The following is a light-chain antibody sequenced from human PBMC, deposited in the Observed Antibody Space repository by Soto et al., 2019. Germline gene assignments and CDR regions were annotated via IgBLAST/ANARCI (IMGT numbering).Light chain of an antibody. J-gene: IGKJ2*01. CDR3: QQYRNLPRT. CDR2: GAS. Sequence: DIHMTQSPSSLSASVGDRVTITCQASQDIDNSINWYQQKSGRAPKLLIYGASDLEAGVPSRFRGSGFGTHFTFTIDSLQSEDIATYYCQQYRNLPRTFGQGTKLDI. V-gene: IGKV1-33*01. CDR1: QDIDNS.